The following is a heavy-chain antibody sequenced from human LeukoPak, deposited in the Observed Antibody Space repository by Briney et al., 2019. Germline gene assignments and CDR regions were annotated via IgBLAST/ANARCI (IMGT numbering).Heavy chain of an antibody. J-gene: IGHJ4*02. CDR1: GFPFSTYW. D-gene: IGHD3-22*01. CDR2: IRKDGGAK. V-gene: IGHV3-7*01. Sequence: GGSLRLSCAASGFPFSTYWMAWVRQAPGKGLDWVANIRKDGGAKFYAASVKGRFIISRDNTKNSLYLQMNNLRDEDTAVYYCASSHDSSGNDWGQGTLVTV. CDR3: ASSHDSSGND.